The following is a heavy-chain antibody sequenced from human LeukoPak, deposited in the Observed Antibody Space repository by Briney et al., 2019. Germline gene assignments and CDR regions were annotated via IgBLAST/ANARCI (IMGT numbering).Heavy chain of an antibody. CDR3: AKEKVVVVPAAILYY. Sequence: TGGSLRLSCAASGFTFSNYGMHWVRQAPGKGLEWVTVISYDGSYKYYADSVKGRFTISRDNSKHTLYLQMNSLRAEDTAVYYCAKEKVVVVPAAILYYWGQGTLVTVSS. CDR1: GFTFSNYG. D-gene: IGHD2-2*01. CDR2: ISYDGSYK. V-gene: IGHV3-30*18. J-gene: IGHJ4*02.